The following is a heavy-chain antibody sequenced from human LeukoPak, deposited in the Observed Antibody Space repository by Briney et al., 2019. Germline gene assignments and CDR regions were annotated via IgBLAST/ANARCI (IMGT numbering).Heavy chain of an antibody. D-gene: IGHD2-15*01. CDR2: ISYDGSNK. V-gene: IGHV3-30-3*01. Sequence: GGSLRLSCAASGFTFSSYAMHWVRQAPGKGLEWVAVISYDGSNKYYADSVKGRFTISRDNSKNTLYLQMSSLRVEDTAVYYCARVLGSYFDYWGQGTLVTVSS. CDR1: GFTFSSYA. J-gene: IGHJ4*02. CDR3: ARVLGSYFDY.